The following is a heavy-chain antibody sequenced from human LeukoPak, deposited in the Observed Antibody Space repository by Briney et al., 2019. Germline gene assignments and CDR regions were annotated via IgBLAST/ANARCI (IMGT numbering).Heavy chain of an antibody. CDR1: GGTFSSYA. V-gene: IGHV1-69*05. CDR3: ARDGTGDGYNYGY. D-gene: IGHD5-24*01. J-gene: IGHJ4*02. CDR2: IIPIFGTA. Sequence: SVKVSCKASGGTFSSYAISWVRQAPGQGLEWMGGIIPIFGTANYAQKFQGRVTITTDESTSTAYMELNSLRSEDTAVYYCARDGTGDGYNYGYWGQGTLVTVSS.